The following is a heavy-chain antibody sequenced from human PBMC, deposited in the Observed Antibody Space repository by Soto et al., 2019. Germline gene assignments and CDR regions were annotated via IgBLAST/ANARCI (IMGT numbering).Heavy chain of an antibody. Sequence: PARTPSLPCAIFVASVATNTAAWNWIRQSPTRGLEWLGRTYYGSQWYNDYAVSVKSRIAITPDTSKNQFSLHLNSVTPEDAAVYYCAKAWHSGVAAVFGMDVWGPGTTVTVSS. D-gene: IGHD6-19*01. CDR2: TYYGSQWYN. CDR3: AKAWHSGVAAVFGMDV. J-gene: IGHJ6*02. CDR1: VASVATNTAA. V-gene: IGHV6-1*01.